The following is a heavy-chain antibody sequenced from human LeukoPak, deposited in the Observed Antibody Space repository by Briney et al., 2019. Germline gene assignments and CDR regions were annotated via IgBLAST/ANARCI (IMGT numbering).Heavy chain of an antibody. J-gene: IGHJ3*02. Sequence: PSETLSLTCTVSGGSISSYYWSWIRQPPGKGLEWIGYIYYSGSTNYNPSLKSRVTISVDTSKNQFSLKLSSVTAADTAVYYCARDQGSVEVATIHSPGAFDIWGQGTMVTVSS. D-gene: IGHD5-24*01. CDR2: IYYSGST. CDR1: GGSISSYY. V-gene: IGHV4-59*01. CDR3: ARDQGSVEVATIHSPGAFDI.